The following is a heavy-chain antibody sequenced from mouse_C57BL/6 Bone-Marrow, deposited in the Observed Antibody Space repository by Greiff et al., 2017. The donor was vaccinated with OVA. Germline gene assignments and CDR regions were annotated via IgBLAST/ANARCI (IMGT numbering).Heavy chain of an antibody. CDR1: GYTFTSYW. Sequence: QVQLQQPGTELVKPGASVKLSCKASGYTFTSYWMHWVKQRPGQGLEWIGNINPSNGGTNYNEKFKSKATLTVDKSASTAYMQLSSLTSEDSAVYYCARSAYYYGSSPWFAYWGQGTLVTVSA. V-gene: IGHV1-53*01. J-gene: IGHJ3*01. D-gene: IGHD1-1*01. CDR3: ARSAYYYGSSPWFAY. CDR2: INPSNGGT.